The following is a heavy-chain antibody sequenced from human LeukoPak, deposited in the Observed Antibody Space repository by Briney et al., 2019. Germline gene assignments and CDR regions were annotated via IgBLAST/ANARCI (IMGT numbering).Heavy chain of an antibody. J-gene: IGHJ4*02. CDR2: IYSGGST. V-gene: IGHV3-53*01. CDR3: ARRAGDYSHPYDY. CDR1: GFTVSTNS. Sequence: PGGSLRLSCTVSGFTVSTNSMSWVRQTPRKGLEWVSFIYSGGSTHYSDSVKGRFTISRDNSKNTLYLQMNSLRAEDTAVYYCARRAGDYSHPYDYWGQGTLVTVSS. D-gene: IGHD3-22*01.